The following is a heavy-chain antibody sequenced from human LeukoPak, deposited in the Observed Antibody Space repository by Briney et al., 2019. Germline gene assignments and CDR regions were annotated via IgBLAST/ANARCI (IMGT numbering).Heavy chain of an antibody. CDR1: GFTFSSYA. J-gene: IGHJ6*02. CDR2: ISGSGGST. V-gene: IGHV3-23*01. Sequence: GGSLRLSCAASGFTFSSYAMSWVRQSPGKGVECVSAISGSGGSTYYADSVKRRFTISRDNSKNTLYLQMNSLRAEHTAVYYCAKDDPRYYGMDVWGQGTTVTVSS. CDR3: AKDDPRYYGMDV.